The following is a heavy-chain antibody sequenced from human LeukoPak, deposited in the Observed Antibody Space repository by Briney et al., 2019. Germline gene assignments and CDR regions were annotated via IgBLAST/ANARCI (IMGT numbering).Heavy chain of an antibody. J-gene: IGHJ4*02. CDR2: IYSGGST. V-gene: IGHV3-53*01. D-gene: IGHD6-13*01. Sequence: RPGGSLRLSCAASGFTVSSNYMSWDRQAPGKGLEWVSVIYSGGSTYYADSVEGRFTISRDNSKNTLYLQMNSLRAEDTAVYYCASLAAAGKGVDYWGQGTLVTVSS. CDR1: GFTVSSNY. CDR3: ASLAAAGKGVDY.